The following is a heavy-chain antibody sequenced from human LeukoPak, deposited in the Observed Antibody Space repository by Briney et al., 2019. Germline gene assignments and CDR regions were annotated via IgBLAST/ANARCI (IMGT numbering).Heavy chain of an antibody. Sequence: GEAPKISCKGSGYSFTSYWIGWVRQMPGKGLEWMGIIYPGDSDTRYSPSFQGQVTISADKSISTAYLQWSSLKASDTAMYYSARHHHYYDSSGPLDYWGQGTLVTVSS. CDR1: GYSFTSYW. D-gene: IGHD3-22*01. CDR2: IYPGDSDT. V-gene: IGHV5-51*01. CDR3: ARHHHYYDSSGPLDY. J-gene: IGHJ4*02.